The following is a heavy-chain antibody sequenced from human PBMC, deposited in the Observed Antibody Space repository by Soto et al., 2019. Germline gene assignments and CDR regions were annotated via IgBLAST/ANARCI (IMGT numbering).Heavy chain of an antibody. J-gene: IGHJ6*02. D-gene: IGHD3-3*01. V-gene: IGHV1-18*01. CDR1: GYTFTSYG. Sequence: GASVKVSCKASGYTFTSYGISWVRQAPGQGLEWMGWISAYNGNANYAQKLQGRVTMTTDTSTSTAYMELRSLRSDDTAVYYCARDGGYTSGLGYYYGMDVWGQGTTVTVSS. CDR2: ISAYNGNA. CDR3: ARDGGYTSGLGYYYGMDV.